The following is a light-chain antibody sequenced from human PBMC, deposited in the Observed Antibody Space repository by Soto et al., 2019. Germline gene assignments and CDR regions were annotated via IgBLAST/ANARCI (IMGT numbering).Light chain of an antibody. J-gene: IGLJ3*02. CDR2: DVN. V-gene: IGLV2-14*01. CDR1: SSDIGAYDY. CDR3: CSYTNTYTLEGV. Sequence: QSALTQPASVSGSPGQSITISCTGTSSDIGAYDYVSWYQQLPGKSPKLVIDDVNYRPSGVSTRVYVSKSGNTASLTVSGRQAEDEADYFCCSYTNTYTLEGVFGGVTNLTVL.